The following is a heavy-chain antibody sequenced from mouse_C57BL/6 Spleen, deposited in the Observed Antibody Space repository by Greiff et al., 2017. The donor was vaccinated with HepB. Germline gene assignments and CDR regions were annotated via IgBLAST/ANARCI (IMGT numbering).Heavy chain of an antibody. CDR1: GYSFTDYN. J-gene: IGHJ4*01. V-gene: IGHV1-39*01. CDR3: ASTVVATADAMDY. CDR2: INPNYGTT. D-gene: IGHD1-1*01. Sequence: EVQLQQSGPELVKPGASVKISCKASGYSFTDYNMNWVKQSNGKSLEWIGVINPNYGTTSYNQKFKGKATLTVDQSSSTAYMQLNSLTSEDSTVYYCASTVVATADAMDYWGQGTSGTVSS.